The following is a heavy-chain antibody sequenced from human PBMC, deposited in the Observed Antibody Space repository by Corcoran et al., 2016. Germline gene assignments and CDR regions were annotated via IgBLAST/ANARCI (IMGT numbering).Heavy chain of an antibody. V-gene: IGHV4-38-2*02. Sequence: QVQLQESGPGLVKPSETLSLTCTVSGYSISSGYYWGWIRQPPGKGLEWIGSIYHSGSTYYNPSLMSRVTISVDTSKNQLSLKLSSVTAADTAVYYCARGPYCSSTSCRLDYWGQGTLVTGS. CDR3: ARGPYCSSTSCRLDY. CDR2: IYHSGST. J-gene: IGHJ4*02. D-gene: IGHD2-2*01. CDR1: GYSISSGYY.